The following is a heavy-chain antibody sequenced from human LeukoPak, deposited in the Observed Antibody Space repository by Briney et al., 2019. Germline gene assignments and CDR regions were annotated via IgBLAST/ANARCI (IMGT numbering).Heavy chain of an antibody. D-gene: IGHD1-26*01. CDR2: INHSGST. V-gene: IGHV4-34*01. CDR3: AREVGATTFDY. Sequence: SETLSLTCAVYGGSFSGYYWSWIRQPPGKGLEWIGEINHSGSTNYNPSLKSRVTISVDTSKKQFSLKLSSVTAADTAVYYCAREVGATTFDYWGQGTLVTVSS. CDR1: GGSFSGYY. J-gene: IGHJ4*02.